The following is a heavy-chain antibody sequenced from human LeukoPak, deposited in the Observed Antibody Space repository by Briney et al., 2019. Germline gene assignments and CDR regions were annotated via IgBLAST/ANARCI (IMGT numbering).Heavy chain of an antibody. Sequence: SETLSLTCTVSGASTSSSFWSWIRQSPWKGLEWIGYINYRGETSQNPSLESRVSMSVDTSKNQISLQLTSVTAADTAVYYCAREWLNQLLYPMFDYWGQGTLVTVSS. CDR3: AREWLNQLLYPMFDY. CDR2: INYRGET. J-gene: IGHJ4*02. CDR1: GASTSSSF. D-gene: IGHD2-2*02. V-gene: IGHV4-59*12.